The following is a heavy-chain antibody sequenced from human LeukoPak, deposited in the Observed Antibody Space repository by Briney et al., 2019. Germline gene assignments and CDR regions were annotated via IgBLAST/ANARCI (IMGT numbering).Heavy chain of an antibody. CDR1: GFALRSYG. V-gene: IGHV3-30*02. D-gene: IGHD3-3*01. Sequence: GGSLRLFCAASGFALRSYGMHWVRQAPGKGLEWVAFIRYDGSDRYYGDSVKGRFTISRDISSSTLYLQMNNLRGGDTAVYYCARATGTFSEWSLDYWGQGTLVTVSS. J-gene: IGHJ4*02. CDR3: ARATGTFSEWSLDY. CDR2: IRYDGSDR.